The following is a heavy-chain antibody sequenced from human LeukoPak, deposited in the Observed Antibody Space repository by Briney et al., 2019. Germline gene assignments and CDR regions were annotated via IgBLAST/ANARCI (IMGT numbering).Heavy chain of an antibody. D-gene: IGHD3-22*01. CDR2: IIPIFGTA. CDR1: GYTFTGYY. Sequence: SVKVSCKASGYTFTGYYMHWVRQAPGQGLEWMGGIIPIFGTANYAQKFQGRVTITADESTSTAYMELSSLRSEDTAVYYCARGLDDSSGYYLDYWGQGTLVTVSS. CDR3: ARGLDDSSGYYLDY. V-gene: IGHV1-69*13. J-gene: IGHJ4*02.